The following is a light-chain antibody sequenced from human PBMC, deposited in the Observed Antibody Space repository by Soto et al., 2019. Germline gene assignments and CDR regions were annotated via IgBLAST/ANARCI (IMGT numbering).Light chain of an antibody. CDR1: QSVSSY. Sequence: EIVLTQSPATLSLSPGERAPLSCRARQSVSSYLAWYQQKPGQAPRLLIYDASNRATGIPARFSGSGSGTDFTLTISSLEPEDFAVYYCQQRSDWPLTFGGGTKVDNK. J-gene: IGKJ4*01. CDR3: QQRSDWPLT. CDR2: DAS. V-gene: IGKV3-11*01.